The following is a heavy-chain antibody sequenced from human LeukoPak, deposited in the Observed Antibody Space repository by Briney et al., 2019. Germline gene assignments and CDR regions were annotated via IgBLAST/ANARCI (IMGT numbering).Heavy chain of an antibody. Sequence: TGGSLRLSCAASGFTFSIYNMNWVRQAPGKGLEWVSSISSSSYIYYADSVKGRFTISRDNAKNSLYLQMNSLRAEDTAVYYCARLTTTVTTPFDYWGQGTLVTVSS. CDR3: ARLTTTVTTPFDY. J-gene: IGHJ4*02. CDR2: ISSSSYI. V-gene: IGHV3-21*01. D-gene: IGHD4-17*01. CDR1: GFTFSIYN.